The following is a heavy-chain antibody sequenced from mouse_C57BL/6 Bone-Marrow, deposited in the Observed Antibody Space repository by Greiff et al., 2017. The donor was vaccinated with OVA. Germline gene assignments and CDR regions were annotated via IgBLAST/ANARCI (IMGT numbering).Heavy chain of an antibody. CDR3: ARWDYSNPFAY. D-gene: IGHD2-5*01. Sequence: VQLQQPGAELVRPGTSVKLSCKASGYTFTSYWMHWVKQRPGQGLEWIGVIDPSDSYTNYNQKFKGKATLTVDTSSSTAYMQLSSLTSEDSAVYYCARWDYSNPFAYWGQGTLVTVSA. V-gene: IGHV1-59*01. CDR1: GYTFTSYW. CDR2: IDPSDSYT. J-gene: IGHJ3*01.